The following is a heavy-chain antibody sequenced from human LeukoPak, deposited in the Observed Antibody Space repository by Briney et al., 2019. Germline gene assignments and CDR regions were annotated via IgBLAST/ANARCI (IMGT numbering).Heavy chain of an antibody. Sequence: PSETLSLTCAVSGGSISSSNWWSWVRQPPGKGLEWIGEIYHSGSTNYNPSLKSRVTISVDTSKNQFSLKLSSVTAADTAVYYCARGVTMVRGGGYYYYVDVWGKGTTVTISS. CDR1: GGSISSSNW. CDR3: ARGVTMVRGGGYYYYVDV. CDR2: IYHSGST. D-gene: IGHD3-10*01. J-gene: IGHJ6*03. V-gene: IGHV4-4*02.